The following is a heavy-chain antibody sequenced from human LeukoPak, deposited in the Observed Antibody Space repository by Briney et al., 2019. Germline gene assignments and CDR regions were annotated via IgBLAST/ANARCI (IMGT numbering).Heavy chain of an antibody. D-gene: IGHD1-26*01. CDR1: GYTFTGYY. V-gene: IGHV1-2*02. CDR3: ARGPPQHRVYSGSYYYFDY. Sequence: ASVKVSCKTSGYTFTGYYMHWVRQAPGQRLEWMGWINPNNGGTNYAQKFQGRVTMTRDTSISTAYMELSRLRSDDTAVYYCARGPPQHRVYSGSYYYFDYWGQGTLVTVSS. J-gene: IGHJ4*02. CDR2: INPNNGGT.